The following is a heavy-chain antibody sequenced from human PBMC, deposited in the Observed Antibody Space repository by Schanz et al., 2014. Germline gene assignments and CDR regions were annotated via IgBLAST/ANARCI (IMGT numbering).Heavy chain of an antibody. CDR2: VSRSTPDI. Sequence: EVQLVESGGGVAQPGRSLRLSCAASGFMFSSYGMHWVRQAPGKGLEWGSYVSRSTPDIYYADSVKGRFTMSRDNAKNTVFLQVNSQRAEETAVYYCAKGRFGELSDFDIWGQGTMIAVSS. V-gene: IGHV3-21*03. CDR3: AKGRFGELSDFDI. J-gene: IGHJ3*02. D-gene: IGHD3-10*01. CDR1: GFMFSSYG.